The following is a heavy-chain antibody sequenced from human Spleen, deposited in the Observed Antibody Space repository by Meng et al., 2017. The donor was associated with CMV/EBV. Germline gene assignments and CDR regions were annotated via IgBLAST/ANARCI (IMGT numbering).Heavy chain of an antibody. J-gene: IGHJ4*02. V-gene: IGHV3-23*01. CDR1: GFTFSSYT. CDR3: AKAYSSSWYRENYDY. Sequence: GESLKISXXASGFTFSSYTMNWARLAPGKGLEWVSPITASGGSTHYAQSVKGRFTISRDNSKNTLYLQLNSLRAEDTAVYFCAKAYSSSWYRENYDYWGQGTLVTVSS. D-gene: IGHD6-13*01. CDR2: ITASGGST.